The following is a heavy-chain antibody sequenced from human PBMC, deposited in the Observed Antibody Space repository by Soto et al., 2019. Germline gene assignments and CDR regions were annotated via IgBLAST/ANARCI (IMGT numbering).Heavy chain of an antibody. V-gene: IGHV3-30-3*01. CDR2: ISYDGSNK. CDR1: GFTFSSYA. D-gene: IGHD3-22*01. Sequence: LRLSCAASGFTFSSYAMHWVRQAPGKGLEWVAVISYDGSNKYHADSVKGRFTISRDNSKNTLYLQMNSLRAEDTAVYYCARAKQDYYDSSGPFDPWGQGTLVTVSS. CDR3: ARAKQDYYDSSGPFDP. J-gene: IGHJ5*02.